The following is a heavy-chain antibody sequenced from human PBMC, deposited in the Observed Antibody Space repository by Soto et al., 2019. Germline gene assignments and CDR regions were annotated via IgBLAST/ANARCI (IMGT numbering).Heavy chain of an antibody. CDR2: IIPIFGTA. Sequence: QVQLVQSGAEVKKPGSSVKVSCKASGGTFSSYAISWVRQAPGQGLDWMGGIIPIFGTANYAQKFHGRVTMTADESTSTAYMELSSLRSEDTAVYYCASEDGMGATCRGRHGRAEYFQHWGQGTLVTVSS. CDR1: GGTFSSYA. D-gene: IGHD1-26*01. V-gene: IGHV1-69*12. J-gene: IGHJ1*01. CDR3: ASEDGMGATCRGRHGRAEYFQH.